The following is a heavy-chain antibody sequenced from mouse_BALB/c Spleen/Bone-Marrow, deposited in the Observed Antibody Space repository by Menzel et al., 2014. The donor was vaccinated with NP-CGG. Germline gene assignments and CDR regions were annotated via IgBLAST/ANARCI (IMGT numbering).Heavy chain of an antibody. V-gene: IGHV4-1*02. CDR3: ARMGHYGWFAY. D-gene: IGHD1-1*01. J-gene: IGHJ3*01. Sequence: EVKLMESGGGLVQPGGSLKLSCAASGFAFSSFWMSWVRQAPGKGLEWIGEINPDSNTINYTPSLKDKFIISRDSAKNTLCLQMSKVRSEDTALYYCARMGHYGWFAYWGQGTLVTVSA. CDR1: GFAFSSFW. CDR2: INPDSNTI.